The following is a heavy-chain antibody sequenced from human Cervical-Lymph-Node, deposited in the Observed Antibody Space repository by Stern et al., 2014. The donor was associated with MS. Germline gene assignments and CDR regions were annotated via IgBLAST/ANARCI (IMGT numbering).Heavy chain of an antibody. V-gene: IGHV4-59*02. Sequence: QLQLQESGPGLVKPSETLSLICTVSGDSVTNYYWSWIRQPPGKGLEWIGDIYYSGSTNYNPSLKSRVSMSVDTSKNQFSLKLTSVTAADTAVYYCARDPLCEPHISGGCGVYDFWGQGTLVTVSS. D-gene: IGHD6-19*01. CDR1: GDSVTNYY. J-gene: IGHJ4*02. CDR2: IYYSGST. CDR3: ARDPLCEPHISGGCGVYDF.